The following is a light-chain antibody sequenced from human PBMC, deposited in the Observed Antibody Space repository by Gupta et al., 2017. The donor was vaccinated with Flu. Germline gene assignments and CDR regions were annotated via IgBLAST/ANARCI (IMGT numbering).Light chain of an antibody. J-gene: IGKJ1*01. CDR3: QQYDTSPWT. V-gene: IGKV3-20*01. CDR2: GAS. CDR1: QSVSSYY. Sequence: LLPQSPGTLSLSPGERATLSCRATQSVSSYYLAWYQQKPGQAPILLIYGASSRAAGIPDRFSGSGSGTEFTLTISRLEPEDFAGYYCQQYDTSPWTFGQGTQVEIK.